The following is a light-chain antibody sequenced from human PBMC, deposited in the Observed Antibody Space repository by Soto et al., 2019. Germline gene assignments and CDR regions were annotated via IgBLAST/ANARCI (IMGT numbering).Light chain of an antibody. CDR1: SRDVGDYNY. CDR3: SSYTSSTPPWV. CDR2: EVS. J-gene: IGLJ3*02. Sequence: QSALTQPAPVSGSPGQSITISCTATSRDVGDYNYVSWYQHHPDKVPKLMIYEVSNRPSGVSNRFSGSKSGNTASLTISGLQAADEADYYCSSYTSSTPPWVFGGGTKLTVL. V-gene: IGLV2-14*01.